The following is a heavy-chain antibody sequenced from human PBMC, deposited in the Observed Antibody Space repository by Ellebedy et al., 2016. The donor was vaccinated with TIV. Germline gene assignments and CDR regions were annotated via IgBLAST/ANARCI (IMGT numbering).Heavy chain of an antibody. CDR3: ATDRVQWLVFDY. CDR1: GYTFTSYG. J-gene: IGHJ4*02. Sequence: ASVTVSCKASGYTFTSYGISWVRQAPGQGLEWMGWISAYNGNTNYAQKLQGRVTMTTDTSTSTAYMELSSLRSEDTAVYYCATDRVQWLVFDYWGQGTLVTVSS. CDR2: ISAYNGNT. V-gene: IGHV1-18*01. D-gene: IGHD6-19*01.